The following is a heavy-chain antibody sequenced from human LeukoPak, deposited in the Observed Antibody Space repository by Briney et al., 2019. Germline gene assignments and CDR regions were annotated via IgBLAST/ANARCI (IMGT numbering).Heavy chain of an antibody. CDR3: ARDQPIAAAGKDY. D-gene: IGHD6-13*01. CDR1: GGSISSSSYY. CDR2: IYYSGST. J-gene: IGHJ4*02. V-gene: IGHV4-39*07. Sequence: PSETLSLTCTVSGGSISSSSYYWGWIRQPPGKGLEWIGSIYYSGSTYYNPSLKSRVTISVDTSKNQFSLKLSSVTAADTAVYYCARDQPIAAAGKDYWGQGTLVTVSS.